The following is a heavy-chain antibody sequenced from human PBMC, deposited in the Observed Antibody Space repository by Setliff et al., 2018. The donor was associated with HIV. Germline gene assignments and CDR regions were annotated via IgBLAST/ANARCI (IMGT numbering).Heavy chain of an antibody. D-gene: IGHD3-10*01. V-gene: IGHV3-48*03. J-gene: IGHJ6*02. CDR1: GFTFSSYG. Sequence: GGSLKLSCAASGFTFSSYGMNWVRQAPGKGLEWVSYISNSANNIYYADSVKGRFTISRDNAKNSLYLQMNSLRAEDTAVYYCAREWITAYYYYGLDVWGQGTTVTVSS. CDR2: ISNSANNI. CDR3: AREWITAYYYYGLDV.